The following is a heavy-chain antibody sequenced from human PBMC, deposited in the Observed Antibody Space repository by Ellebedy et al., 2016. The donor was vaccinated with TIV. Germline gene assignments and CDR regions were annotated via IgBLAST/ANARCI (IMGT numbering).Heavy chain of an antibody. J-gene: IGHJ6*02. D-gene: IGHD2-21*01. CDR2: IYSAGST. CDR3: AREIAGDSYGMDV. Sequence: GGSLRLSCAASGFTVSSNYMSWVRQAPGKGLEWVSIIYSAGSTYYADSVKGRFTVSRDNAKNSLSLQMNSLRDEDTAVYYCAREIAGDSYGMDVWGQGTTVTVSS. CDR1: GFTVSSNY. V-gene: IGHV3-53*01.